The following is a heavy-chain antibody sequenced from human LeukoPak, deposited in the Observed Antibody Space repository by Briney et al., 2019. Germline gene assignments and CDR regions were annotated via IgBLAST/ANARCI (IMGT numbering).Heavy chain of an antibody. V-gene: IGHV4-59*01. CDR3: ARQSPTYCSGGSCYFYYGMDV. CDR2: IYYGGKT. Sequence: SETLSLTCTVSGGSISSYYWTWIRQPPGKGLEWIGYIYYGGKTDYNPSLKSRVTISVDTSKNHFSLKLSSVTAADTVVYFCARQSPTYCSGGSCYFYYGMDVWGQGTTVTVSS. J-gene: IGHJ6*02. CDR1: GGSISSYY. D-gene: IGHD2-15*01.